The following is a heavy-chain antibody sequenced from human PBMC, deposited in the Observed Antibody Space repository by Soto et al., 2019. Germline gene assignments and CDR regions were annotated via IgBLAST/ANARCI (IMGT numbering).Heavy chain of an antibody. V-gene: IGHV3-33*01. CDR1: GFTFSSYG. CDR2: IWHDGGNK. CDR3: ARDGDVNTGFGKDY. Sequence: XGSLKLSCAASGFTFSSYGMHLVRQAPGKGLEWVAFIWHDGGNKFYAESVKGRFTISRDNSKNTLYLQMTSLSAEDTAMYYCARDGDVNTGFGKDYWGQGTLVTVSS. D-gene: IGHD3-16*01. J-gene: IGHJ4*02.